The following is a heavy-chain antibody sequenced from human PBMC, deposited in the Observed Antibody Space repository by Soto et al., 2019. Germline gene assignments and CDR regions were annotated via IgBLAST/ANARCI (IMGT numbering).Heavy chain of an antibody. CDR3: ATDILTGSNYMDV. V-gene: IGHV1-8*02. D-gene: IGHD3-9*01. J-gene: IGHJ6*03. CDR2: MNPNSGNT. Sequence: ASVKVSCKASGNTFTSSVISWVRQAPGQGLEWMGWMNPNSGNTGYAQKFQGRVTMTRNTSISTAYMELSSLRSEDTAMYYCATDILTGSNYMDVWGKGTTVTVSS. CDR1: GNTFTSSV.